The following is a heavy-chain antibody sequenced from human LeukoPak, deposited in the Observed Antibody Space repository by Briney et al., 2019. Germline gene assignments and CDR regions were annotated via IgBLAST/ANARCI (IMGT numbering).Heavy chain of an antibody. J-gene: IGHJ4*02. CDR1: GFTFDDYA. V-gene: IGHV3-9*01. CDR3: ARETDY. Sequence: GGSLRLSCAASGFTFDDYAMHWVRQAPGKGPEWVSGISWNSDSIGYADSVKGRFTISRDNAKNSLYLQMNSLRAEDTALYYCARETDYWGQGTLVTVSS. CDR2: ISWNSDSI.